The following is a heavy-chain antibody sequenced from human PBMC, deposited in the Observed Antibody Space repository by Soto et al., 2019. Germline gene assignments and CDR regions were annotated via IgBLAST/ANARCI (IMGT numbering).Heavy chain of an antibody. Sequence: EVQLVESGGGLVQPGGSLRVSCSASGFTFSTYSMHWVRQAPGKGLELVSAISNNGGTTYYSDSVKGRFTISRDDSKNTLYLLMTSLRPEDTAVYYCVKGDYQYDYYHLGMDVWGQGTTVTVSS. CDR3: VKGDYQYDYYHLGMDV. CDR2: ISNNGGTT. CDR1: GFTFSTYS. D-gene: IGHD4-17*01. V-gene: IGHV3-64D*08. J-gene: IGHJ6*02.